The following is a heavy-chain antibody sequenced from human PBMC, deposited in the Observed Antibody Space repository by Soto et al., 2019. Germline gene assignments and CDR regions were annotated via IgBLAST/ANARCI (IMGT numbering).Heavy chain of an antibody. CDR2: IKGGGRT. CDR3: AKGQEGVVATH. V-gene: IGHV4-34*01. Sequence: QVQLQQWGAGLLKPSETLSLNCAVNGGSLSGYYWSWVRQPPGKGLVWIGEIKGGGRTNYSPSLRSRATISSDTSNNQGSMRLYSVTAADTGVYSCAKGQEGVVATHWDQGTLVTVSS. D-gene: IGHD5-12*01. J-gene: IGHJ4*02. CDR1: GGSLSGYY.